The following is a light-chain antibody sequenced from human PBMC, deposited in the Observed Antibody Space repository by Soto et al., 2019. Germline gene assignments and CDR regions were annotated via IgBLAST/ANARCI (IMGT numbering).Light chain of an antibody. J-gene: IGKJ4*01. CDR3: QQRSRWPPT. CDR1: QGIGVY. V-gene: IGKV1-NL1*01. Sequence: DIQMTQSPSSLSASLGDRVTITCRASQGIGVYLAWFQQKPGNVPKLLIYAASSRATGIPARFSGSGSGTDFTLTISSLEPEDFAVYYCQQRSRWPPTFGGGTKVEIK. CDR2: AAS.